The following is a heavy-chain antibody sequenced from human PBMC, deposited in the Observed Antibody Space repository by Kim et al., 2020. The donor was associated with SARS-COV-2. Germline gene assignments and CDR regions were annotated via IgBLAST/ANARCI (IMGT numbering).Heavy chain of an antibody. CDR2: IIPIFGTA. Sequence: SVKVSCKASGGTFSSYAISWVRQAPGQGLEWMGGIIPIFGTANYAQKFQGRVTITADESTSTAYMELSSLRSEDTAVYYCARDSGGYDSPTLPFDYWGQGTLVTVSS. CDR1: GGTFSSYA. CDR3: ARDSGGYDSPTLPFDY. J-gene: IGHJ4*02. V-gene: IGHV1-69*13. D-gene: IGHD3-22*01.